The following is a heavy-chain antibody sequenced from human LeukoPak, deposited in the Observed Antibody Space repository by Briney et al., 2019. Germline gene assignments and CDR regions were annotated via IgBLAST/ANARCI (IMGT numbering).Heavy chain of an antibody. CDR3: ARQYYYDSSGYFSFFDH. V-gene: IGHV4-39*01. CDR2: IYYSGST. J-gene: IGHJ4*02. Sequence: SETLSLTCTVSGGSISSSSYYWGWIRQPPGKGLEWIGSIYYSGSTYYNPSLKSRVTISVDTSKNQFSLKLSSVTAADTAVYYCARQYYYDSSGYFSFFDHWGQGTLVTVSS. CDR1: GGSISSSSYY. D-gene: IGHD3-22*01.